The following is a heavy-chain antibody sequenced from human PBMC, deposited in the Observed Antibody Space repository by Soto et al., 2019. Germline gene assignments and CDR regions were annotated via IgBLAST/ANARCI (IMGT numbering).Heavy chain of an antibody. J-gene: IGHJ5*02. CDR1: GGTFSSYT. CDR3: AREDDSSGHYSGFDP. CDR2: FVPLFGSA. V-gene: IGHV1-69*01. Sequence: QVQLVQSGAEVKNPGSSVKVSCRASGGTFSSYTIVWVRHAPGQGLEWMGVFVPLFGSANIAQKFQGRVTITADASKSTPYMALSSLTSEDSATYYCAREDDSSGHYSGFDPWGQGTLVTVSS. D-gene: IGHD3-22*01.